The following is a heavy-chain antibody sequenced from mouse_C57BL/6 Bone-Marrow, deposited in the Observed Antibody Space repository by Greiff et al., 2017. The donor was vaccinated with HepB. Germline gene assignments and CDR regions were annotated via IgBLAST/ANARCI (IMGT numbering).Heavy chain of an antibody. CDR1: GYTFTSYW. Sequence: QVQLQQPGAELVKPGASVKLSCKASGYTFTSYWMHWVKQRPGRGLEWIGRIDPNSGGTKYNEKFKGQATLTVDKPSSTAYMQLSSLTSEDSAVYYCARELGYDYRGYDAMEYWGQGTSVTVSS. CDR3: ARELGYDYRGYDAMEY. D-gene: IGHD2-4*01. V-gene: IGHV1-72*01. CDR2: IDPNSGGT. J-gene: IGHJ4*01.